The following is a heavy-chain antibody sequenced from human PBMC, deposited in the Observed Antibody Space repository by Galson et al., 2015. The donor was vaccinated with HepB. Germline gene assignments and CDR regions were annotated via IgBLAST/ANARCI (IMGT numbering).Heavy chain of an antibody. J-gene: IGHJ6*02. D-gene: IGHD2-15*01. V-gene: IGHV1-69*13. Sequence: SVKVSCKASGGTFSSYAISWVRQAPGQGLEWMGGIIPIFGTANYAQKFQGRVTTTADESTSTAYMELSSLRSEDTAVYYCARAGMVVVAATPRSGMDVWGQGTTVTVSS. CDR3: ARAGMVVVAATPRSGMDV. CDR2: IIPIFGTA. CDR1: GGTFSSYA.